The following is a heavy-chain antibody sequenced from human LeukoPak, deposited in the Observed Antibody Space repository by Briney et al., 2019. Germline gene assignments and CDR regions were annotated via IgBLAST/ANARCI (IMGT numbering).Heavy chain of an antibody. CDR3: ARDGPVTAYYYGMDV. CDR2: IYYSGST. Sequence: SETLSLTCAVYGGSFSGYYWSWIRQPPGKGLEWIGYIYYSGSTYYNPSLKSRVTISVDTSKNQFSLKLSSVTAADTAVYYCARDGPVTAYYYGMDVWGQGTTVTVSS. CDR1: GGSFSGYY. J-gene: IGHJ6*02. V-gene: IGHV4-30-4*01. D-gene: IGHD1-14*01.